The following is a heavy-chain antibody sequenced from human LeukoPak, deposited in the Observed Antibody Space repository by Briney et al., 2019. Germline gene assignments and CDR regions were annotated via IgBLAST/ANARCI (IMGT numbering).Heavy chain of an antibody. CDR2: ISGNGGST. J-gene: IGHJ4*02. CDR3: AKNVKSRGWYSYY. V-gene: IGHV3-23*01. Sequence: GGSLRLSCAASGFTFNNFAMNWVRQAPGKGLEWVSAISGNGGSTYYADSVKGRFTISRDNSKTTLYLQMNSLRAEDTAVYYCAKNVKSRGWYSYYWGQGALVTVSS. D-gene: IGHD6-19*01. CDR1: GFTFNNFA.